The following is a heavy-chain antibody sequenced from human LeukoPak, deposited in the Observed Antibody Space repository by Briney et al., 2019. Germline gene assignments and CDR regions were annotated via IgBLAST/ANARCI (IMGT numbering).Heavy chain of an antibody. V-gene: IGHV1-69*13. D-gene: IGHD3-10*01. CDR1: GCTFSSYA. J-gene: IGHJ4*02. CDR2: IIPIFGTA. Sequence: GASVKVSCKASGCTFSSYAISWVRQAPGQGLEWMGGIIPIFGTANYAQKFQGRVTITADESTSTAYMELSSLRSEDTAVYYCARWYDGHPTDYWGQGTLVTVSS. CDR3: ARWYDGHPTDY.